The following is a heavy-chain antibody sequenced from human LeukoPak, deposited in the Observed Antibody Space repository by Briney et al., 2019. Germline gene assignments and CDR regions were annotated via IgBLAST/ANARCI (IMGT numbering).Heavy chain of an antibody. CDR3: AREYRHQPD. CDR1: GYTFANYD. D-gene: IGHD5-12*01. CDR2: MNPNSGNT. V-gene: IGHV1-8*01. J-gene: IGHJ4*02. Sequence: GASVKVSCKASGYTFANYDINWVRQASGQGLEWMGWMNPNSGNTGYARKFQGRFTMTWDTSISTAYMELSSLRSEDTAIYYCAREYRHQPDWGQGTLVTVSS.